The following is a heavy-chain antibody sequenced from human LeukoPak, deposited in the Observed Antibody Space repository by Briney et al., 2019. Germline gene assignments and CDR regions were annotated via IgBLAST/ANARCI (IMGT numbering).Heavy chain of an antibody. CDR2: ISAYNGNT. CDR3: ARGWAFRAPADY. Sequence: ASVKVSCKASGYTFTSYDINWVRQATGQGLEWMGWISAYNGNTNYAQKLQGRVTMTTDTSTSTAYMELRSLRSDDTAVYYCARGWAFRAPADYWGQGTLVTVSS. V-gene: IGHV1-18*01. D-gene: IGHD1-26*01. J-gene: IGHJ4*02. CDR1: GYTFTSYD.